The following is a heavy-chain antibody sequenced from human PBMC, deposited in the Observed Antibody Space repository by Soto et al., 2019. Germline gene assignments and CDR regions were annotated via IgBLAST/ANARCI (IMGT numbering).Heavy chain of an antibody. J-gene: IGHJ4*02. CDR1: GYTFTNFY. V-gene: IGHV1-46*01. CDR2: VNPNGGST. D-gene: IGHD6-6*01. CDR3: AGGLASGDN. Sequence: QVQLVQSGAEVKEPGASVKISCKGSGYTFTNFYIHWVRQAPGQGLEWMGIVNPNGGSTNYAQNFKGRITISRDTSTSTVYMDLSSLRSEYTAGYYCAGGLASGDNWGQGTLVTVSS.